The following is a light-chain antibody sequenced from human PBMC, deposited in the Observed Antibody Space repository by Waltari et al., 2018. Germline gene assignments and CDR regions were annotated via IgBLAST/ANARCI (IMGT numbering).Light chain of an antibody. V-gene: IGLV1-51*01. CDR1: SSNIGGNY. Sequence: QSLLTQPPSVSAAPGQRISISCSGRSSNIGGNYVSWYQHLPGTPPKLLIYDNNKRPSGIPDRFSASKSGTSATLGITGLQTGDEANYFCGTWDSGLRTVIFGGGTKLTVL. CDR2: DNN. J-gene: IGLJ2*01. CDR3: GTWDSGLRTVI.